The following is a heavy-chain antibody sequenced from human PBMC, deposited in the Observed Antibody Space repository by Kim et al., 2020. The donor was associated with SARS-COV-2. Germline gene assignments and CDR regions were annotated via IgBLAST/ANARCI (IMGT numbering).Heavy chain of an antibody. D-gene: IGHD5-18*01. CDR3: ARRQLWLGY. V-gene: IGHV1-8*01. Sequence: GNTGYAQKFQGRVTMTRNTSISTAYMELSSLRSEDTAVYYCARRQLWLGYWGQGTLVTVSS. CDR2: GNT. J-gene: IGHJ4*02.